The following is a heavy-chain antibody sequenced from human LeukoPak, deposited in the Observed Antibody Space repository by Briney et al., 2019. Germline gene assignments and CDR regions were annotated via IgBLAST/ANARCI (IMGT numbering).Heavy chain of an antibody. CDR3: ARDLVVPAGTLFYYYYGMDV. V-gene: IGHV4-39*07. D-gene: IGHD2-2*01. CDR2: IYYSGST. J-gene: IGHJ6*02. CDR1: GGSISSSSYY. Sequence: PSETLSPTCTVSGGSISSSSYYWGWIRQPPGKGLEWIGSIYYSGSTYYNPSLKSRVTISVDTSKNQFSLKLSSVTAADTAVYYCARDLVVPAGTLFYYYYGMDVWGQGTTVTVSS.